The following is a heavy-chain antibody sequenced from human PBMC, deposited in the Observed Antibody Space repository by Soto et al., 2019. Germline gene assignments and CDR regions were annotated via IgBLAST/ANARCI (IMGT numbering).Heavy chain of an antibody. Sequence: EVQLVESGGGLVQPGRSLRLSCAASGFTFDDYAMHWVRQPPGKGLEWVSSITWNSASIVYADSVKGRFTISRDNAKNSLYLQMNSLRAEDTALYYGAKDIETIAATVTSSFWFGPWGQGTLVTVSS. CDR2: ITWNSASI. V-gene: IGHV3-9*01. CDR3: AKDIETIAATVTSSFWFGP. D-gene: IGHD6-13*01. CDR1: GFTFDDYA. J-gene: IGHJ5*02.